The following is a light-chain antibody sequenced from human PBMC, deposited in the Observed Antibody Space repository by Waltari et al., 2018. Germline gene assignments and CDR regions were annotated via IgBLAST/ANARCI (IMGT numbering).Light chain of an antibody. J-gene: IGKJ1*01. CDR2: DAS. CDR1: ESVTNDY. V-gene: IGKV3-20*01. CDR3: QQYGSLPWT. Sequence: EVVLTQSSGALSLSPGERATLSCRASESVTNDYLAWYQQKPGQAPRLLIYDASIRATGIPDRCSGSGSGTDFTLTITRLEPEDFAVYHCQQYGSLPWTFGQGTMVDMK.